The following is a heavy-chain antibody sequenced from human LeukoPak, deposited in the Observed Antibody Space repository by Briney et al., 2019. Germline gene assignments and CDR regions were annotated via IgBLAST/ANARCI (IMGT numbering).Heavy chain of an antibody. Sequence: SQTLSLTCAISGDSVSNNNYAWNWIRQSPSRGLEWLGRTYYRSQWYNDYARSVMSRISVDPDTSKNQISLHLSSVTPDDTAIYYCAGGYAFDVWGQGTMVTVSS. CDR2: TYYRSQWYN. CDR1: GDSVSNNNYA. V-gene: IGHV6-1*01. CDR3: AGGYAFDV. J-gene: IGHJ3*01.